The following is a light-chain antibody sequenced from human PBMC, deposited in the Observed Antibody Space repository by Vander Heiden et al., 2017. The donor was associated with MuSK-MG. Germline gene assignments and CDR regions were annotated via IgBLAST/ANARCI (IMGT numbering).Light chain of an antibody. CDR3: CSYAGSSTFEV. V-gene: IGLV2-23*02. CDR2: EVS. Sequence: QSALTQPASVSGSTGQSITSSGTGTSSDVGGYKLVSWYQPHPGKTPKLMCYEVSKRPSGVSNRFSGSKSGTTASLTISGLQAEDEADYYCCSYAGSSTFEVFGGGTKLTVL. J-gene: IGLJ2*01. CDR1: SSDVGGYKL.